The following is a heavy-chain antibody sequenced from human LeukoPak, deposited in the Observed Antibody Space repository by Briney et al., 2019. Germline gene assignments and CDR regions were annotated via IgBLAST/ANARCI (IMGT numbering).Heavy chain of an antibody. Sequence: GGSLRLSCAASGFTFSNYGMSWVRHAAGKGLEWVSYISSSGSTIYYADSVKGRFTISRDNAKNSLYLQMNSLRAEDTAVYYCASDYGGNYFDYWGQGTLVTVSS. V-gene: IGHV3-48*03. CDR3: ASDYGGNYFDY. J-gene: IGHJ4*02. CDR1: GFTFSNYG. D-gene: IGHD4-23*01. CDR2: ISSSGSTI.